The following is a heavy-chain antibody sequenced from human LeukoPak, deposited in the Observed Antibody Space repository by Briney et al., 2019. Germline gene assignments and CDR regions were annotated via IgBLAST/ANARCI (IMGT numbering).Heavy chain of an antibody. V-gene: IGHV3-48*04. Sequence: PGGSLRLSCAASGFTFSSYSMNWVRQAPGKGLGWVSYISSSSSTIYYADSVKGRFTISRDNAKNSLYLQMNSLRAEDTAVYYCAREGLCSSTSCYDPFDYWGQGTLVTVSS. D-gene: IGHD2-2*01. CDR1: GFTFSSYS. CDR2: ISSSSSTI. J-gene: IGHJ4*02. CDR3: AREGLCSSTSCYDPFDY.